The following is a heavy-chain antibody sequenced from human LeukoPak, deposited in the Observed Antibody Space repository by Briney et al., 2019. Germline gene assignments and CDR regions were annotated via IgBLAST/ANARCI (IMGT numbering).Heavy chain of an antibody. J-gene: IGHJ4*02. CDR1: GYSFTSYW. Sequence: GESLKISCKGSGYSFTSYWISWVRQMPGKGLEWMGRIDPSDSYTNYSPSFQGHVTISVDKSITTAYLQWSSLKASDTAMYYCARHDGGYSYGYGGGEGYWGQGTLVTVPS. CDR2: IDPSDSYT. V-gene: IGHV5-10-1*01. CDR3: ARHDGGYSYGYGGGEGY. D-gene: IGHD5-18*01.